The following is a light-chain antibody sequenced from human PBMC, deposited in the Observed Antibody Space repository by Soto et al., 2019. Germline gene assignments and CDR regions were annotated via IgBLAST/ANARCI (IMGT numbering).Light chain of an antibody. V-gene: IGKV3D-15*01. CDR3: QHYNNWPPWT. J-gene: IGKJ1*01. Sequence: EIVRTQSPATLSVSPGARATLSCRASQSVRSNLAWYQQKPGQAPRLLIYDASTRATGIPARFSGSGSGTEFTLTISSLQSEDFAVYYCQHYNNWPPWTFGQGTKVEIK. CDR1: QSVRSN. CDR2: DAS.